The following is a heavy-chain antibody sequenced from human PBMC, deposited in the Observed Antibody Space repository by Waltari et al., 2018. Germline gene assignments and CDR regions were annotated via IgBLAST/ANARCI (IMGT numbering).Heavy chain of an antibody. CDR3: ARASAGHYDAFDL. V-gene: IGHV4-39*01. Sequence: QLQLQESGPGLVKPSETLSLTCTVSGGSISSSPYYWGWIRQPPGKGPEALGTVSYTGTTYYNPSLGGRVTISFETSKDQFSLKLTSVTAADTAVYYCARASAGHYDAFDLWGQGTTVSVSS. J-gene: IGHJ3*01. CDR2: VSYTGTT. CDR1: GGSISSSPYY. D-gene: IGHD3-3*01.